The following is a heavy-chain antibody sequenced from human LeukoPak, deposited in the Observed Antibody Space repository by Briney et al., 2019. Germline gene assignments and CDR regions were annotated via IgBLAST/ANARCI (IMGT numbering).Heavy chain of an antibody. CDR2: IRYDGTNQ. Sequence: GGSLRLSCVASEFMFSNYGMHWVRQAPNKGLEWVAFIRYDGTNQYYADSVKGRSTISRDNSKNTLYLQMNSLRAEDTAVYYCARDQIDALLWFGELLFWGQGTLVTVSS. V-gene: IGHV3-30*02. CDR3: ARDQIDALLWFGELLF. D-gene: IGHD3-10*01. J-gene: IGHJ4*02. CDR1: EFMFSNYG.